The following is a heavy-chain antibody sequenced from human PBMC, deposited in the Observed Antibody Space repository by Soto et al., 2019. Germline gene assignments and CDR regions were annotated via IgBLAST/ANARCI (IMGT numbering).Heavy chain of an antibody. CDR1: GGSISRYF. D-gene: IGHD2-21*01. CDR3: AHFSDLEWFDP. J-gene: IGHJ5*02. Sequence: QVQLQESGPGLVRPSETLSLTCTVSGGSISRYFWSWIRQSPGKGLEWLGYIFYTGSTTYNPSLKSRVTISIATSTIQFSLNLSSLTAADTAVFYCAHFSDLEWFDPWGQGTLVTVSS. CDR2: IFYTGST. V-gene: IGHV4-59*01.